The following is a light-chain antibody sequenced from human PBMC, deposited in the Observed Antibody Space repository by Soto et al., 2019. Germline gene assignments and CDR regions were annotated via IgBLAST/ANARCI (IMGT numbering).Light chain of an antibody. CDR3: QQYNSYSCT. J-gene: IGKJ1*01. CDR1: QSISSW. V-gene: IGKV1-5*01. CDR2: DAS. Sequence: DIQMTQSPSTLSASVGDRVTITCRASQSISSWLAWYQQKPGKAPKLLIYDASSLESWVPSRFSGSGSGTEFNLTISRRQPDDFATYYCQQYNSYSCTFGQGTKVEIK.